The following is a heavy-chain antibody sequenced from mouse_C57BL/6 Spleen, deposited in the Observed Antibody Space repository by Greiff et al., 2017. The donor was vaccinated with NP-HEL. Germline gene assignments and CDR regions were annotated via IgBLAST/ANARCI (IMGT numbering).Heavy chain of an antibody. V-gene: IGHV1-18*01. Sequence: EVQLQQSGPELVKPGASVKIPCKASGYTFTDYNMDWVKQSHGKSLEWIGDINPNNGGTIYNQKFKGKATLTVDKSSSTAYMELRSLTSEDTAVYYCARRGSSYGLWFAYWGQGTLVTVSA. CDR1: GYTFTDYN. CDR3: ARRGSSYGLWFAY. J-gene: IGHJ3*01. D-gene: IGHD1-1*01. CDR2: INPNNGGT.